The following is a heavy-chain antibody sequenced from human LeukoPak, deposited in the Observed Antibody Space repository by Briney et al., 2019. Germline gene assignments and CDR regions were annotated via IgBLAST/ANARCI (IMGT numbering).Heavy chain of an antibody. V-gene: IGHV4-34*01. CDR2: INHSGST. CDR3: ARGYSYGYQRYSSSWYPGY. D-gene: IGHD6-13*01. Sequence: SETLSLTCAVYGGSFSGYYWSWIRQPPGKGLEWIGEINHSGSTNYNPSLKSRVTISVDTSKNQFSLKLSSVTAADTAVYYCARGYSYGYQRYSSSWYPGYWGQGTLVTLSS. J-gene: IGHJ4*02. CDR1: GGSFSGYY.